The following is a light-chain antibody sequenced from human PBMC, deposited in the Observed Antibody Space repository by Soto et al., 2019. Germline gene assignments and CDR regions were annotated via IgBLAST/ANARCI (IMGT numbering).Light chain of an antibody. CDR1: SSDVGGYNY. V-gene: IGLV2-8*01. CDR2: EVS. CDR3: SSYAGSNKGDV. J-gene: IGLJ1*01. Sequence: QSALTQPPSASGSPGQSVTISCTGTSSDVGGYNYVSWYQQHPGKAPKLMIYEVSKRPSGVPDRFSGSKSGNTASLTVSGLQAEDEADYYCSSYAGSNKGDVFGIGTKLTVL.